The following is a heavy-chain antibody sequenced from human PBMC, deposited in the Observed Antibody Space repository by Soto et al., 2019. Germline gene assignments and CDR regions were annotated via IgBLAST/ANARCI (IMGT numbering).Heavy chain of an antibody. CDR1: GFTFDDYA. D-gene: IGHD3-10*01. CDR2: ITWNSGNI. V-gene: IGHV3-9*01. Sequence: DVQLVESGGGLVQPGRSLRLSCAASGFTFDDYAMHWVRQTPGKGLEWVSGITWNSGNIDYAESVKGRFTISRDNGKNSLNWQMNRLIPEDTALYYGSKDQYGSAIYGRDVWGQGTTVTVSS. CDR3: SKDQYGSAIYGRDV. J-gene: IGHJ6*02.